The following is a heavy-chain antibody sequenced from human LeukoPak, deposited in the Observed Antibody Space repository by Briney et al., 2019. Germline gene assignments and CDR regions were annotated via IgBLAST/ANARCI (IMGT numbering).Heavy chain of an antibody. J-gene: IGHJ5*02. Sequence: GGSLRLSCAASGFTFSSYAMSWVRQAPGKGLEWVSAISGSGGSTYYADSVKGRFTISRDNSKNTLYLQMNSLRAEATAVYYCAKDRVRKESIAAAADWFDPWGQGTLVTVSS. CDR1: GFTFSSYA. D-gene: IGHD6-13*01. V-gene: IGHV3-23*01. CDR3: AKDRVRKESIAAAADWFDP. CDR2: ISGSGGST.